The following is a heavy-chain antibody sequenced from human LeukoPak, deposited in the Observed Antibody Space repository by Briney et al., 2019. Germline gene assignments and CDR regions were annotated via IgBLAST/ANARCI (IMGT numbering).Heavy chain of an antibody. CDR2: IYYSGST. CDR3: ARVPDYSNKNWFDP. CDR1: GGSISSGGYY. D-gene: IGHD4-11*01. V-gene: IGHV4-31*03. J-gene: IGHJ5*02. Sequence: SQTLSLTCTVSGGSISSGGYYWSWIRQHPGKGLEWIGYIYYSGSTYYNPSLKSRVTISVDTSKNQFSLKLSSVTAADTAVYYCARVPDYSNKNWFDPWGQGTLVTVSS.